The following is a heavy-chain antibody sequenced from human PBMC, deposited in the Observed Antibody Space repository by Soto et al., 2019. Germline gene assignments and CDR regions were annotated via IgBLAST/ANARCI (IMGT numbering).Heavy chain of an antibody. CDR1: GGSISSGDYY. CDR2: IYYTGNT. D-gene: IGHD1-26*01. J-gene: IGHJ4*02. Sequence: SETLSLTCTVSGGSISSGDYYWNWIRQTPRKGLEWIGYIYYTGNTEYNSSLKSRIFMSVDMSKNEFSLQVSSVTAADTAVYYCASSNLTGATIFDFWGQGIPVTVSS. CDR3: ASSNLTGATIFDF. V-gene: IGHV4-30-4*01.